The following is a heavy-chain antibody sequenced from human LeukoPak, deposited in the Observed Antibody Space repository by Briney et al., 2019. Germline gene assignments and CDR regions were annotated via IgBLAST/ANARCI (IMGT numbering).Heavy chain of an antibody. CDR1: GGSISSYY. J-gene: IGHJ3*02. CDR3: ARDATMIVRGAFDI. V-gene: IGHV4-59*01. CDR2: IYYSGST. Sequence: PSETRSLTCTVSGGSISSYYWSWIRQPPGKGLEWIGYIYYSGSTNYNPSLKSRVTISVDTSKNQFSLKLSSVTAADTAVYYCARDATMIVRGAFDIWGQGTMVTVSS. D-gene: IGHD3-22*01.